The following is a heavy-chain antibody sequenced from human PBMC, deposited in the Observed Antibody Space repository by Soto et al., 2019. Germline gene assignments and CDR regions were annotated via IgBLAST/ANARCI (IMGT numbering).Heavy chain of an antibody. CDR3: ARSGYTYYYFDY. D-gene: IGHD3-16*01. V-gene: IGHV4-59*12. J-gene: IGHJ4*02. CDR2: IYYSGST. Sequence: PSGTLALTFTVSGCAISSYYWSWVRQPPGKGLEWIGYIYYSGSTNYTPSLKSRVTISVDTSKNQFSLKLSSVTAADTAVYYCARSGYTYYYFDYWGQGTLVTVSS. CDR1: GCAISSYY.